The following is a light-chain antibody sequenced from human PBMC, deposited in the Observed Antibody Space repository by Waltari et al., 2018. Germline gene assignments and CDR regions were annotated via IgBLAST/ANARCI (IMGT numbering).Light chain of an antibody. V-gene: IGKV3-11*01. CDR3: LQRSSWPIT. CDR1: QSVSSY. CDR2: DAS. Sequence: ELVLTQSPATLSLSPGEGATLSCRASQSVSSYLAWYQQKPGQAPRLLIYDASNRATGIPARFSGSGSGTDFTLTISSLEPEDFAVYYCLQRSSWPITFGQGTRLEIK. J-gene: IGKJ5*01.